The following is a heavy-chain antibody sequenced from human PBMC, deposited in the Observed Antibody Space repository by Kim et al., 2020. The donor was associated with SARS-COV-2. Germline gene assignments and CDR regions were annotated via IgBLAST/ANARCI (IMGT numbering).Heavy chain of an antibody. J-gene: IGHJ6*02. D-gene: IGHD3-3*01. CDR2: IYHSGST. V-gene: IGHV4-34*01. Sequence: SETLSLTCAVYGGSFSDYTWSWIRQPPGKGLEWIGEIYHSGSTNLSPSLKSRITISVDTSKSQFSLRLKSMTATDAAVYYCARGRAGVVPSPVLGLGPSNHYYAMDVWGRGTPVAVSS. CDR3: ARGRAGVVPSPVLGLGPSNHYYAMDV. CDR1: GGSFSDYT.